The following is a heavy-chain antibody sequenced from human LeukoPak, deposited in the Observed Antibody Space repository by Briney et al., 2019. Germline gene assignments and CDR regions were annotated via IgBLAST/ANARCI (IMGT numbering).Heavy chain of an antibody. CDR3: ARGVGSGWYGGY. Sequence: ASVKVSCKASGYTFTGDDINWVRQATGQGLEWMGWMNPNSGNTGYAQKFQGRVTMTRNTSISTAYMELSSLRSEDTAVYYCARGVGSGWYGGYWGQGTLVTVSS. J-gene: IGHJ4*02. CDR2: MNPNSGNT. CDR1: GYTFTGDD. V-gene: IGHV1-8*01. D-gene: IGHD6-19*01.